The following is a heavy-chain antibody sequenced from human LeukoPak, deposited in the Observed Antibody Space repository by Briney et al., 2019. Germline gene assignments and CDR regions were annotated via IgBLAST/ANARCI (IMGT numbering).Heavy chain of an antibody. CDR2: INHSGST. V-gene: IGHV4-34*01. CDR3: ARDPDSYGDFDI. D-gene: IGHD5-18*01. J-gene: IGHJ3*02. CDR1: GGSFSGYY. Sequence: PSETLSLTCAVYGGSFSGYYWSWIRQPPGKGLEWIGEINHSGSTNYNPSLKSRVTISVDTSKNQFSLKLSSVTAADTAVYYCARDPDSYGDFDIWGQGTMVTVSS.